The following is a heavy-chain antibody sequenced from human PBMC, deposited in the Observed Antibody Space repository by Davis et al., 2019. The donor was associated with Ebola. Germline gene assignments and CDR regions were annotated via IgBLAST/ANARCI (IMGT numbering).Heavy chain of an antibody. Sequence: SETLSLTCTVSGGSISSYYWSWIRQPPGKGLEWIGSIYHSGSTYYNPSLKSRVTISVDTSKNQFSLKLSSVTAADTAVYYCARVTARNWRNFDYWGQGTVVTVSS. V-gene: IGHV4-38-2*02. D-gene: IGHD1-1*01. CDR3: ARVTARNWRNFDY. CDR2: IYHSGST. J-gene: IGHJ4*02. CDR1: GGSISSYY.